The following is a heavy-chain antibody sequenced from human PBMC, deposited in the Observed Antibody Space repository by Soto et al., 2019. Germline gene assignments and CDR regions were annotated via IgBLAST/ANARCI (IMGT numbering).Heavy chain of an antibody. CDR3: ARYLRITIFGVAAGWFDP. Sequence: GGSLRLSCAASGFTYSSYWMSWVRQARGKGLEWVANIKQDGSEKYYVDSVKGRFTISRDNAKNSLYLQMNSLRAEDTAVYYCARYLRITIFGVAAGWFDPWGQGTLVTVSS. J-gene: IGHJ5*02. CDR2: IKQDGSEK. CDR1: GFTYSSYW. V-gene: IGHV3-7*01. D-gene: IGHD3-3*01.